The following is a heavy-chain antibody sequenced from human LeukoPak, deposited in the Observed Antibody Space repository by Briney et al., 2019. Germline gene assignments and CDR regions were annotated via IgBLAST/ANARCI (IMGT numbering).Heavy chain of an antibody. J-gene: IGHJ4*02. V-gene: IGHV4-39*01. Sequence: SETLSLTCTVSGGSISSSSYYWGWIRQPPGKGLEWIGSIYYSRSTYYNPSLKSRVTISVDTSKNQFSLKLSSVTAADTAVYYCARAHDFWSGYHFDYWGQGTLVTVSS. CDR3: ARAHDFWSGYHFDY. CDR2: IYYSRST. CDR1: GGSISSSSYY. D-gene: IGHD3-3*01.